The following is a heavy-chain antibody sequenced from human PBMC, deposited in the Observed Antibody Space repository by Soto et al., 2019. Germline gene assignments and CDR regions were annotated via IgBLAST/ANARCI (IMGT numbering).Heavy chain of an antibody. D-gene: IGHD3-10*01. CDR1: GFIFSSYW. V-gene: IGHV3-7*03. CDR2: IKQDGSET. J-gene: IGHJ4*02. CDR3: AREGQFAY. Sequence: GGSLRLSCAASGFIFSSYWMSWVRQAPGKGLEWVANIKQDGSETYYVDSVKGRFTISRDNAKNSLYLQMNTLRAEDTAVYYCAREGQFAYWGQGTLVIVSS.